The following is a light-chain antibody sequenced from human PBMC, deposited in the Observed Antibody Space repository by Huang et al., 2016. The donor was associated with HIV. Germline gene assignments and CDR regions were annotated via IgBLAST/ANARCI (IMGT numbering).Light chain of an antibody. CDR2: GAS. V-gene: IGKV3-11*01. CDR3: QQRSDWPRT. J-gene: IGKJ2*01. Sequence: EIVLTQSPATLSLSPGERATLSCRASQSVSGDLDWYQPKAGQAPRLLIYGASNRATGIPARFSGSGSGTDFTLTISSLEPEDFAVYYCQQRSDWPRTLGQGTKLEIK. CDR1: QSVSGD.